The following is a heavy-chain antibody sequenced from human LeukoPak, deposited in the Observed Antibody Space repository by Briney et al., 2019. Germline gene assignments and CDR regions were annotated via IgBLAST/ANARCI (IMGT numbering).Heavy chain of an antibody. V-gene: IGHV1-69*05. J-gene: IGHJ3*02. D-gene: IGHD2-2*01. Sequence: GASVKVSCKASGGTFSSYAISWVRQAPGQGLEWMGGIIPIFGTANDAQKFQGRVTMTRDTSTNTVYMELSSLRSEDTAVYYCARFGYCSSTSCSFDAFDIWGQGTVVTVSS. CDR3: ARFGYCSSTSCSFDAFDI. CDR1: GGTFSSYA. CDR2: IIPIFGTA.